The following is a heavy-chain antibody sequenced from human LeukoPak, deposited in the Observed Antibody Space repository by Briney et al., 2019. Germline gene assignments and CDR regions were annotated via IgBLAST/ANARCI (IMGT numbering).Heavy chain of an antibody. D-gene: IGHD3-10*01. Sequence: SETLSLTCAVYGGSFSGYYWGWIRQPPGKGLEWIGSIYYSGSTYYNPSLRSRVTISVDTSKNQFSLKLSSVTAADTAVYYCARAAMVRGVTGVTLFDYWGQETLVTVSS. V-gene: IGHV4-34*01. CDR3: ARAAMVRGVTGVTLFDY. J-gene: IGHJ4*02. CDR1: GGSFSGYY. CDR2: IYYSGST.